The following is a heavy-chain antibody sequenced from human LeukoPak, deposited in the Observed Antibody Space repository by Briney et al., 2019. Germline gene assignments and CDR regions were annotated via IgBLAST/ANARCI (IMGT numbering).Heavy chain of an antibody. CDR2: IYYSGST. V-gene: IGHV4-59*01. CDR3: ARDDASSSSFDY. J-gene: IGHJ4*02. D-gene: IGHD6-6*01. CDR1: DGSINSYY. Sequence: SETLSLTCSVSDGSINSYYWNWIRQPPGKGLEWIGYIYYSGSTNYNPSLKSRVTISVNTSKSQFSLKLSSVTAADTAVYYCARDDASSSSFDYWGQGTLVTVSS.